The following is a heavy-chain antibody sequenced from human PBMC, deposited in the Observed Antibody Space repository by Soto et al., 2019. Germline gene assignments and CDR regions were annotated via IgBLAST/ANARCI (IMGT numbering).Heavy chain of an antibody. CDR3: ARDNTVTPLRDYYYYGRDV. V-gene: IGHV1-69*12. CDR2: IIPIFGTA. CDR1: GGTFSSYA. D-gene: IGHD4-4*01. Sequence: QVQLVQSGAAVKKPGSSVKVSCKASGGTFSSYAISWVRQAPGQGLEWMGGIIPIFGTANYAQKFQGRVTMTADESTSTAYMELSSLRSEDTAVYYCARDNTVTPLRDYYYYGRDVWGQGTTVTVSS. J-gene: IGHJ6*02.